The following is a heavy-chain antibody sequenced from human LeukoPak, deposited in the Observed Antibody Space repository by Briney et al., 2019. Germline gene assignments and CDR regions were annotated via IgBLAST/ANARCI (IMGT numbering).Heavy chain of an antibody. CDR2: INPSGGST. D-gene: IGHD6-19*01. J-gene: IGHJ4*02. CDR3: ARAYRWLSYFDY. Sequence: ASVKVSCTASGYTFTSYYMHWVRQALGQGLEWMGIINPSGGSTSYAQKFQGRVTMTRDTSTSTVYMELSSLRSEDTAVYYCARAYRWLSYFDYWGQGTLVTVSS. V-gene: IGHV1-46*01. CDR1: GYTFTSYY.